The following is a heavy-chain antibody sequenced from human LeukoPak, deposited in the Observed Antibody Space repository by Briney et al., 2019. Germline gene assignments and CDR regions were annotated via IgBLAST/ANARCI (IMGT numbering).Heavy chain of an antibody. CDR2: IYTSGST. J-gene: IGHJ4*02. CDR1: GGSIGSGSYY. CDR3: AREYSSGRARYYFDY. V-gene: IGHV4-61*02. Sequence: SETLSLTCTVSGGSIGSGSYYWSWIRQPAGKGLEWIGRIYTSGSTNYNPSLKSRVTISVDTSKNQFSLKLSSVTAADTAVYYCAREYSSGRARYYFDYWGQGTLVTVSS. D-gene: IGHD3-22*01.